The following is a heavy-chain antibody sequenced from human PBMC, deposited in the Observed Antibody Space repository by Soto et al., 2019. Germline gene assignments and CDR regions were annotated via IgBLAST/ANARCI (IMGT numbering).Heavy chain of an antibody. CDR1: GLTMTDCG. Sequence: QVHLVESWGGVFQPGRALPVSCAASGLTMTDCGLHVFLQVAGKGLELVAVISYAGSYIYYGDSVKGRFTISRDHSKNTLYLQMTRLRVEETAVYYCATEGYSGSLGVGYDMDVWDQGTKITVSS. CDR3: ATEGYSGSLGVGYDMDV. V-gene: IGHV3-30*03. D-gene: IGHD1-26*01. J-gene: IGHJ6*02. CDR2: ISYAGSYI.